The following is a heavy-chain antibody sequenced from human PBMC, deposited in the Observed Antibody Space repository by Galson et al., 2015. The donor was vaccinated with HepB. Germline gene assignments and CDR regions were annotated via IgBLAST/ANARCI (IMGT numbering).Heavy chain of an antibody. J-gene: IGHJ5*02. Sequence: SLRLSCAASGFTVSSNYMSWVRQAPGKGLEWVSVIYSGGSTYYADSVKGRFTISRHNSKNTLYLQMNSLRAEDTAVYYCAREARVHCSGGSCYSSWFDPWGQGTLVTVSS. CDR1: GFTVSSNY. D-gene: IGHD2-15*01. V-gene: IGHV3-53*04. CDR3: AREARVHCSGGSCYSSWFDP. CDR2: IYSGGST.